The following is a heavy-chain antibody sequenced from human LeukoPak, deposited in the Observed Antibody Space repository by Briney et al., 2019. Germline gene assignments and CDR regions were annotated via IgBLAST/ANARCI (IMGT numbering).Heavy chain of an antibody. Sequence: GGSLRLSCAASGFTFSSYSMNWVRQAPGKGLEWVSYISSSSSTIYYADSVKGRFTISRDNAKNSLYLQMNSLRAEDTAVYYYARTYYDFWSGYYIFDYWGQGTLVTVSS. CDR1: GFTFSSYS. V-gene: IGHV3-48*01. CDR3: ARTYYDFWSGYYIFDY. J-gene: IGHJ4*02. CDR2: ISSSSSTI. D-gene: IGHD3-3*01.